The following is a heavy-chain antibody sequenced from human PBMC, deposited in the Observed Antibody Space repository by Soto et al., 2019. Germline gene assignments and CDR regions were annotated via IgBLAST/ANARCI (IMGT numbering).Heavy chain of an antibody. CDR1: GFTFSSYA. CDR2: ISYDGSNK. J-gene: IGHJ6*02. CDR3: ARVALTYYDFWSGYPDYYYGMDV. V-gene: IGHV3-30-3*01. D-gene: IGHD3-3*01. Sequence: GGSLRLSCSASGFTFSSYAMHWVRQAPGKGLEWVAVISYDGSNKYYADCVKCRFTISRDNSKNTLYLQMNSLRAEDTAVYYWARVALTYYDFWSGYPDYYYGMDVWGQGTTVTVSS.